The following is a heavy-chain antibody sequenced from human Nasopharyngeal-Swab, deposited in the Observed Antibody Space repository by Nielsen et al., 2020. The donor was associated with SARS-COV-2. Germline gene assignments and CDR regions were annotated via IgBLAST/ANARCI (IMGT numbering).Heavy chain of an antibody. Sequence: SETLSLTCTVSGGSISSGAYYWSWIRQHPGKGLEWIGYIYYSGSTYYNPSLKNRVTISVDTSKNQFSLKLNSVTAADTAVYYCARREYCGGDCYSNWFDPWGQGTLVTVSS. CDR3: ARREYCGGDCYSNWFDP. J-gene: IGHJ5*02. V-gene: IGHV4-31*03. CDR1: GGSISSGAYY. D-gene: IGHD2-21*02. CDR2: IYYSGST.